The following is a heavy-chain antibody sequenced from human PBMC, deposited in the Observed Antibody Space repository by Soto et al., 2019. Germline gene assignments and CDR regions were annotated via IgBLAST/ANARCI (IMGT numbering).Heavy chain of an antibody. CDR1: SGSISSGDFY. CDR2: IYHRGST. CDR3: ARDWYSSGSYYGFDY. J-gene: IGHJ4*02. D-gene: IGHD3-10*01. Sequence: SETQSLTCTISSGSISSGDFYWSWIRPTPGKGLEWIGYIYHRGSTFYNPSLESRVTILVDTSKNQFSLKLSAVTAADTAVYYCARDWYSSGSYYGFDYWGQGTQVTVSS. V-gene: IGHV4-30-4*01.